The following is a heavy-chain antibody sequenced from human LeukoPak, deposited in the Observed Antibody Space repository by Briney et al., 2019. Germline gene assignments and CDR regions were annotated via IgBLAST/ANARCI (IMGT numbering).Heavy chain of an antibody. CDR3: ARGIVVVPAARYYYYYMDV. CDR2: IYTSGST. D-gene: IGHD2-2*01. V-gene: IGHV4-4*07. CDR1: GGSISSYY. J-gene: IGHJ6*03. Sequence: SETLSLTCTVSGGSISSYYWSWIRQPAGKGLEWIGRIYTSGSTNYNPSLKSRVTMSVDTSKNQFSLKLSSVTAADTAVYYCARGIVVVPAARYYYYYMDVWGKGTTVTVSS.